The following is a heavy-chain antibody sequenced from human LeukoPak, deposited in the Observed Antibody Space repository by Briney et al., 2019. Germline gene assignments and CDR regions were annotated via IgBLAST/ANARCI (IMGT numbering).Heavy chain of an antibody. D-gene: IGHD6-19*01. CDR3: ARQAAVPGEEKFDY. J-gene: IGHJ4*02. CDR2: ISSSSSYI. CDR1: GFTFSSYN. V-gene: IGHV3-21*01. Sequence: GGSLRLSCAASGFTFSSYNMNWVRQAPGKGLEWVSSISSSSSYIYYADSVKGRFTISRDNAKNSLYLQMNSLRAEDTAVYYCARQAAVPGEEKFDYWGQGALVTVSS.